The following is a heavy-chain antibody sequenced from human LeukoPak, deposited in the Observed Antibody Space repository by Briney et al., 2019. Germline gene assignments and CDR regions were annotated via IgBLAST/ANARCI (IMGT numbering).Heavy chain of an antibody. CDR3: ARALRGYYIYFDY. V-gene: IGHV4-59*01. CDR1: GGSISSYY. J-gene: IGHJ4*02. CDR2: IYYSGST. D-gene: IGHD3-3*01. Sequence: PSETLSLTRTVSGGSISSYYWSWIRQPPGKGLEWIGYIYYSGSTNYNPSLKSRVTISVDTSKNQFSLKLSSVTAADTAVYYCARALRGYYIYFDYWGQGTLVTVSS.